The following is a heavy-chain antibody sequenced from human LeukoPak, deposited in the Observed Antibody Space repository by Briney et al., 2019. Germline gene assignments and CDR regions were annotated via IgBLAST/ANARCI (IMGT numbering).Heavy chain of an antibody. V-gene: IGHV3-7*01. J-gene: IGHJ4*02. CDR1: GFTFSSYW. CDR3: ARVSSSGWYRGDY. CDR2: IKQDGSEK. D-gene: IGHD6-19*01. Sequence: GGSLRLSCAASGFTFSSYWMSWVRQAPGKGLEWVANIKQDGSEKYYVDSVKGRFTISRDNAKNSLYLQMNSLRAGDTAVYYCARVSSSGWYRGDYWGQGTLVTVSS.